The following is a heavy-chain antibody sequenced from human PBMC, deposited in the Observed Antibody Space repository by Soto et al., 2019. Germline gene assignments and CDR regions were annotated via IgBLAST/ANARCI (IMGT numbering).Heavy chain of an antibody. V-gene: IGHV4-39*01. CDR2: IYYSGST. J-gene: IGHJ4*02. CDR1: GGSISSSSYY. D-gene: IGHD3-10*01. Sequence: SETLSLTCTVSGGSISSSSYYWGWIRQPPGKGLEWIGSIYYSGSTYYNPSLKSRVTISVDTSKNQFSLKLSSVTAADTAVYYCARREGFGTFDYWGQGTLVTVSS. CDR3: ARREGFGTFDY.